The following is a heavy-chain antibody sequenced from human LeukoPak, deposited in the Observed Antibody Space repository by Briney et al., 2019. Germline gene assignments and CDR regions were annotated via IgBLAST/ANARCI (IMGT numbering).Heavy chain of an antibody. CDR2: INHSGST. D-gene: IGHD6-19*01. CDR3: ARGRSSGWFRPWMDV. Sequence: PSETLPLTCAVYGGSFSGYYWSWIRQPPGKGLEWIGEINHSGSTNYNPSLKSRVTISVDTSKNQFSLKLGSVTAADTAVYYCARGRSSGWFRPWMDVWGQGTTVTVSS. J-gene: IGHJ6*02. V-gene: IGHV4-34*01. CDR1: GGSFSGYY.